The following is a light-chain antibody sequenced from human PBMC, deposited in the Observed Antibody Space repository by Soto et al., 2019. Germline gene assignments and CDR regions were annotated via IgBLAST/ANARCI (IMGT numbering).Light chain of an antibody. Sequence: QSALTQPASVSGSPGQSITISCTGTSSDVGGYNYVSWYQYHPGKAPKLMIYDVSDRPSGVSNRFSGSKSGNTASLTISGLQAEDEADYYCTSYTSTSPHVVFGGGTKLTVL. J-gene: IGLJ2*01. CDR2: DVS. V-gene: IGLV2-14*03. CDR3: TSYTSTSPHVV. CDR1: SSDVGGYNY.